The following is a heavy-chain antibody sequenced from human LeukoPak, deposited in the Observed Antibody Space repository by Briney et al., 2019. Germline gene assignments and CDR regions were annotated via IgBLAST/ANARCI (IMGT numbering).Heavy chain of an antibody. D-gene: IGHD5-12*01. J-gene: IGHJ4*02. CDR2: ISGSGGST. CDR1: GFTFSSYA. Sequence: GGSLRLSCAASGFTFSSYAMSWVRQAPGKGLEWVSAISGSGGSTYYADSVKGRFTISRDNSKNTLYLQTNSLRAEDTAVYYCAEVGYSGSFDYWGQGTLVTVSS. CDR3: AEVGYSGSFDY. V-gene: IGHV3-23*01.